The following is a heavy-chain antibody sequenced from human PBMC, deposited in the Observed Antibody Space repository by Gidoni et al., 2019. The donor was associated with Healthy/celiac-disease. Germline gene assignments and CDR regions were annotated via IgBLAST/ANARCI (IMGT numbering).Heavy chain of an antibody. CDR1: GFPFSSYA. V-gene: IGHV3-23*01. Sequence: EVQLLESGGGLVQPGGSLRLSCAASGFPFSSYAMSWVRQAPGTGLEWVSAISGSGGSTYYADSVKGRFTISRDNSKNTLYLQMNSLRAEDTAVYYCAKDYYYDSSGLGPYFDYWGQGTLVTVSS. J-gene: IGHJ4*02. CDR2: ISGSGGST. CDR3: AKDYYYDSSGLGPYFDY. D-gene: IGHD3-22*01.